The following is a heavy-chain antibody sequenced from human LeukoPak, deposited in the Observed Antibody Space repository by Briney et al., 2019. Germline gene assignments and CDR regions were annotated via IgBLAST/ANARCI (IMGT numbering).Heavy chain of an antibody. J-gene: IGHJ4*02. CDR2: IYYSGST. D-gene: IGHD6-13*01. CDR3: ARDLAAAGLH. Sequence: PSETLSLTCTVSGGSISSSSYYWGWIRQPPGKGLEWIGSIYYSGSTYYNPSLKSRFTISVDTSKNQFSLKLSSVTAADTAVYYCARDLAAAGLHWGQGTLVTVSS. V-gene: IGHV4-39*07. CDR1: GGSISSSSYY.